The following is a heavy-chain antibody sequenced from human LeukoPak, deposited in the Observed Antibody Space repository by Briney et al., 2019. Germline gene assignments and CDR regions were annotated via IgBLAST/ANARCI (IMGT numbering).Heavy chain of an antibody. CDR1: GGSINSYF. CDR3: ARSVSGYDYYFDS. Sequence: SETLSLTCTVSGGSINSYFWSWLRQPPGKGLEWIGHIYYSGTSNYNPSLKSRVPISVDMSKNLFSLKLSSVTAADTAVYSCARSVSGYDYYFDSWGQGTLVTVSS. J-gene: IGHJ4*02. D-gene: IGHD5-12*01. V-gene: IGHV4-59*01. CDR2: IYYSGTS.